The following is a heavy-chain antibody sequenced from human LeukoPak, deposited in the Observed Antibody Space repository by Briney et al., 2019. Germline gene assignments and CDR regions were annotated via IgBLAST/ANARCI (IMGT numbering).Heavy chain of an antibody. CDR2: IYPGDSDT. CDR1: GYSFSNYW. J-gene: IGHJ4*02. CDR3: ARLDGRQNSYGHY. V-gene: IGHV5-51*01. Sequence: GESLKISCKGSGYSFSNYWIAWVRQMPGKGLEWMGIIYPGDSDTRYSPSFQGQVTISADKSISTSYLQWSSLKASDTAMYYCARLDGRQNSYGHYWGQGTLVIVSS. D-gene: IGHD5-18*01.